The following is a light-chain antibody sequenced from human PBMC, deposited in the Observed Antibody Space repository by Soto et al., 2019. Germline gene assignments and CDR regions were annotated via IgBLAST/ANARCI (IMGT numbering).Light chain of an antibody. Sequence: DVQLTHAPSTLSASVGDRVTITCRASQSIGNWLAWYQQKPGKAPNLLIYDASTLENGVPSRFSGSASGTDFTLTISSLQPYDFATYYCQQYNSYSPRTFGQGTKVDIK. CDR2: DAS. CDR3: QQYNSYSPRT. CDR1: QSIGNW. V-gene: IGKV1-5*01. J-gene: IGKJ1*01.